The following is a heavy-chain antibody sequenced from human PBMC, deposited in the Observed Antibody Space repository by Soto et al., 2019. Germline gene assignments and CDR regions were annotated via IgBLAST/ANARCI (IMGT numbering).Heavy chain of an antibody. CDR2: INDSGST. V-gene: IGHV4-34*01. D-gene: IGHD3-10*01. Sequence: LSLTCAVYGGSFSGYYWTWIRQPPGKRPEWIGEINDSGSTNYNPSLKSRVTISVDTSKNQFSLKVRSVTAADTAVYYCARGVVRRVIIQYTSFSDYWALGTSVTGSS. J-gene: IGHJ4*02. CDR3: ARGVVRRVIIQYTSFSDY. CDR1: GGSFSGYY.